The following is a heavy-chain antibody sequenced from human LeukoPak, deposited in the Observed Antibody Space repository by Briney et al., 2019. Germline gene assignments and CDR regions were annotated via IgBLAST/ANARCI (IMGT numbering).Heavy chain of an antibody. CDR3: ARGHSPHYAYYFDY. D-gene: IGHD3-16*01. CDR1: GASISSTSYY. CDR2: TYYRGTT. Sequence: SDTLSLTCTVSGASISSTSYYWGWIRQPPGKGLEWIGSTYYRGTTYYNPSLKSRVTISVDTSKNQFSLQLSSVTAADTAVYYCARGHSPHYAYYFDYWGQGTLVTVSS. V-gene: IGHV4-39*07. J-gene: IGHJ4*02.